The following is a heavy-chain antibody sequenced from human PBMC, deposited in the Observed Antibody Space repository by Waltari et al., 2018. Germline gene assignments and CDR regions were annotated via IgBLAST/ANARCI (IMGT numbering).Heavy chain of an antibody. D-gene: IGHD1-1*01. CDR2: IYTSGRT. V-gene: IGHV4-4*07. Sequence: QVQLQESGPGLVKPSETLSLTCTVSGGSISSYYWSWIRRPAGKGLEWIGRIYTSGRTNYHPALKSRVTRSVVTSKNQFSLKLSFVTAADTAVYYCARDYNWNDRAFDIWGQGTMVTVSS. CDR1: GGSISSYY. J-gene: IGHJ3*02. CDR3: ARDYNWNDRAFDI.